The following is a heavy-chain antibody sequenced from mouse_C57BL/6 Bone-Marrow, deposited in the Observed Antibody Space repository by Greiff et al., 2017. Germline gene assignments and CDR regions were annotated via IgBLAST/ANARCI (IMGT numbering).Heavy chain of an antibody. J-gene: IGHJ1*03. CDR1: GYTFTSYW. CDR3: ARGPITTVVSDWYFDV. V-gene: IGHV1-50*01. Sequence: QVHVKQPGAELVKPGASVKLSCKASGYTFTSYWMQWVKQRPGQGLEWIGEIDPSDSYTNYNQKFKGKATLTVDTSSSTAYMQLSSLTSEDSAVYYCARGPITTVVSDWYFDVWGTGTTVTVSS. CDR2: IDPSDSYT. D-gene: IGHD1-1*01.